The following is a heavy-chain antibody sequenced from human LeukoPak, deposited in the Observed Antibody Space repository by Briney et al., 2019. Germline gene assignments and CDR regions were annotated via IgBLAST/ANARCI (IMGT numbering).Heavy chain of an antibody. CDR3: ARFPYYYGSLFDY. D-gene: IGHD3-10*01. V-gene: IGHV3-21*01. J-gene: IGHJ4*02. CDR2: ISSSSSYI. CDR1: GFTFSSYS. Sequence: PGGSLRLSCAASGFTFSSYSMNWVRQAPGKGLEWVSSISSSSSYIYYADSVKGRFTISRDNAKNSLYLQMNSLRAEDTAVYYCARFPYYYGSLFDYWGQGTLVTVSS.